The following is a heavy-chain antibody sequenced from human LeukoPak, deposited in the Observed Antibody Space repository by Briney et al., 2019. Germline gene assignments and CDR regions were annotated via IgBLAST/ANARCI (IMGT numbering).Heavy chain of an antibody. CDR3: ARAMYYDFWSGYLYYYGMDV. Sequence: PGGSLRLSCAASGFTFSDHYIDWVRQAPGKGLEWVANIKQDGSEKYYVDSVKGRFTISRDNAKNSLYLQMNSLRAEDTAVYYCARAMYYDFWSGYLYYYGMDVWGQGTTVTVSS. V-gene: IGHV3-7*01. CDR2: IKQDGSEK. D-gene: IGHD3-3*01. CDR1: GFTFSDHY. J-gene: IGHJ6*02.